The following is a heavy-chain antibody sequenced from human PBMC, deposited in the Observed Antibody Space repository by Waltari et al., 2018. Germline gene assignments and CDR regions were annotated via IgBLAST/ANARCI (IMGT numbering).Heavy chain of an antibody. CDR2: IYYSGST. CDR3: ARDLSRRAHFDY. Sequence: QLQLQESGPGLVKPSETLSLTCTVSGGSISSSRYYWGWIRQPPGKGLEWIGSIYYSGSTYYNPSLKSRVTISVDTSKNQFSLKLSSVTAADTAVYYCARDLSRRAHFDYWGQGTLVTVSS. CDR1: GGSISSSRYY. V-gene: IGHV4-39*07. D-gene: IGHD3-3*02. J-gene: IGHJ4*02.